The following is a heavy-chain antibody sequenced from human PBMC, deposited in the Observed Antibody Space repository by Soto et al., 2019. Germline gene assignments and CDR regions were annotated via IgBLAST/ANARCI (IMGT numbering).Heavy chain of an antibody. CDR3: ARSPPSGSEDYYYYGMDV. V-gene: IGHV3-33*01. D-gene: IGHD3-3*01. J-gene: IGHJ6*02. CDR1: GFTFSSYG. CDR2: IWYDGSNK. Sequence: QVQLVESGGGVVQPGRSLRLSCAASGFTFSSYGMHWVRQAPGKGLEWVAVIWYDGSNKYYADSVKGRFTISRDNSKNTLYLQMNRLRAEDTAVYYCARSPPSGSEDYYYYGMDVWGQGTTVTVSS.